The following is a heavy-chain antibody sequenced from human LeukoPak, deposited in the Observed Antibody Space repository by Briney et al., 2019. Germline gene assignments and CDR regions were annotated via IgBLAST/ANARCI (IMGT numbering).Heavy chain of an antibody. Sequence: PSETLSLTCTVSGGSISSYYWSWIRQPTGKGLEWIGRIYTSGSTNYNPSLKSRVTMSVDTSKKQFSLKLSSVTAADTAVYYCARASGHGAPYYYYYMDVWGKGTTVTVSS. CDR1: GGSISSYY. CDR3: ARASGHGAPYYYYYMDV. V-gene: IGHV4-4*07. J-gene: IGHJ6*03. CDR2: IYTSGST.